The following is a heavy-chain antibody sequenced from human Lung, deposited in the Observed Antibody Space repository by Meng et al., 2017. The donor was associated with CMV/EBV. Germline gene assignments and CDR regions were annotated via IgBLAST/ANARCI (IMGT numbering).Heavy chain of an antibody. CDR1: GFAFSAYS. V-gene: IGHV3-21*01. Sequence: GESLKISCAASGFAFSAYSMNWVRQAPGKGLEWVSSISTTSTYIYYADSMKGRFTISRDNAKNLLFLQMNSLSVEDTAVYYCAGFGVAITNGLDVWGQRTTVTVSS. CDR2: ISTTSTYI. D-gene: IGHD3-3*01. J-gene: IGHJ6*02. CDR3: AGFGVAITNGLDV.